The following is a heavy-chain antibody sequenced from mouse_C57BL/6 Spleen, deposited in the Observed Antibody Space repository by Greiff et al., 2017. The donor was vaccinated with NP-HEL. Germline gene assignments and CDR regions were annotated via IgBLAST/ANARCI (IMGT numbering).Heavy chain of an antibody. V-gene: IGHV5-17*01. CDR1: GFTFSDYG. CDR3: ARRYYGSSPDY. CDR2: ISSGSSTI. Sequence: EVHLVESGGGLVKPGGSLKLSCAASGFTFSDYGMHWVRQAPGQGLEWVAYISSGSSTIYYADTVKGRFTISRDNAKNTLFLQMTRLRSEDTSMYYCARRYYGSSPDYWGQGTTLTVSS. D-gene: IGHD1-1*01. J-gene: IGHJ2*01.